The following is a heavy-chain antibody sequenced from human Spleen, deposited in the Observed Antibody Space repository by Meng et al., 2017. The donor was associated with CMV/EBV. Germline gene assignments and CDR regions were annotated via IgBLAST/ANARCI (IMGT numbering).Heavy chain of an antibody. CDR3: ARHFEPGIAAAGTSFGY. V-gene: IGHV4-34*01. CDR2: IDHSGST. J-gene: IGHJ4*02. Sequence: SETLSLTCTVSGGAFSGYYWSWIRQSPGKGLEWIGEIDHSGSTNYNPSLKSRVSISVDTSKNQFSLKLTSVTAADTTMYYCARHFEPGIAAAGTSFGYWGQGTLVTVSS. D-gene: IGHD6-13*01. CDR1: GGAFSGYY.